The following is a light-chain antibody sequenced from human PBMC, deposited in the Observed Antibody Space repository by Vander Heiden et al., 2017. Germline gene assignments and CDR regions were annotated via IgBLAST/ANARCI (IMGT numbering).Light chain of an antibody. CDR1: QSISSW. J-gene: IGKJ4*01. Sequence: DVQMTQSPSNLSASVGDRVTITCRASQSISSWLAWYQQKPGKAPKLLIYKASSAESGVPSRFSGSGSGTEFTLTISSLQPDDFATYYCQQYNSYPLTFGGGTKVEIK. V-gene: IGKV1-5*03. CDR2: KAS. CDR3: QQYNSYPLT.